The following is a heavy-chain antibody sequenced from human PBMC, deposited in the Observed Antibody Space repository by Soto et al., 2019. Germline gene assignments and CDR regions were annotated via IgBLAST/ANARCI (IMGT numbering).Heavy chain of an antibody. Sequence: QVQLQESRPGLVEPSQTLSLTCSVSGDSISSGAYYWTWTRQHPGKGLEWIGYIYYSGSTYYNPSLKSRVTIAVDTSKNQFSLRLTPVTAADTAVYYCARDIGCYGKFDYWGRGALVTVSS. J-gene: IGHJ4*02. CDR3: ARDIGCYGKFDY. CDR2: IYYSGST. CDR1: GDSISSGAYY. D-gene: IGHD1-26*01. V-gene: IGHV4-31*03.